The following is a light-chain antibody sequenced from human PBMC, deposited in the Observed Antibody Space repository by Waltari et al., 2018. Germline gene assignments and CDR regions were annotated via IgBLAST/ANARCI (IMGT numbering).Light chain of an antibody. CDR1: QSVSNKY. J-gene: IGKJ1*01. V-gene: IGKV3-20*01. CDR3: HQYGSSPGT. CDR2: GAS. Sequence: EIVLTQSPGTLSLSPGERGTLSCRASQSVSNKYLAWYQQKHGQAPRLLISGASHRATGIPDRFRGSGSGTDVTLTISRLEPEDFAVYSCHQYGSSPGTCGQGTKVEIK.